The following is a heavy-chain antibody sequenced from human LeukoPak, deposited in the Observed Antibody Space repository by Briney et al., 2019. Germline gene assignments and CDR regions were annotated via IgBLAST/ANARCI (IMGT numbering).Heavy chain of an antibody. Sequence: PGGSLRLSCAASGFTFSDYYMSWIRQAPGKGLEWVSYISSSGSTIYYADSVKGRFTISRDNAKNSLYLQMNSLRAEDTAVYYCARVRQYSSNSFDIWGQGTMVTVSS. CDR3: ARVRQYSSNSFDI. D-gene: IGHD6-13*01. CDR2: ISSSGSTI. V-gene: IGHV3-11*04. CDR1: GFTFSDYY. J-gene: IGHJ3*02.